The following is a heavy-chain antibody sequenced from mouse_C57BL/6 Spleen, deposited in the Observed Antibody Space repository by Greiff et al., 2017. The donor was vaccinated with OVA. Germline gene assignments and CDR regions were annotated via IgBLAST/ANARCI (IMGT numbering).Heavy chain of an antibody. Sequence: EVKLMEPGGGLVKPGGSLKLSCAASGFTFSSYAMSWVRQTPEKRLEWVATISDGGSYTYYPDNVKGRFTISRDNAKNNLYLQMSHLKSEDTAMYYCARSPYYYGSTHYYAMDYWGQGTSVTVSS. CDR1: GFTFSSYA. D-gene: IGHD1-1*01. J-gene: IGHJ4*01. V-gene: IGHV5-4*03. CDR3: ARSPYYYGSTHYYAMDY. CDR2: ISDGGSYT.